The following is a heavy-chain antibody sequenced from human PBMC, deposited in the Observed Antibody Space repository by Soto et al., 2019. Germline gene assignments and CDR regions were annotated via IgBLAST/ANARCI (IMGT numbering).Heavy chain of an antibody. CDR2: INWNGGST. CDR1: GFTFDDYG. D-gene: IGHD6-19*01. J-gene: IGHJ4*02. V-gene: IGHV3-20*04. Sequence: EVQLVESGGGVVRPGGSLRLSCAASGFTFDDYGMSWVRQAPGKGLEWVSGINWNGGSTGYADSVKGRFTISRYNAKXXXXLQIXXLXAXDTAFYYCATTMRRGVAATWDYWGQGTLVTVSS. CDR3: ATTMRRGVAATWDY.